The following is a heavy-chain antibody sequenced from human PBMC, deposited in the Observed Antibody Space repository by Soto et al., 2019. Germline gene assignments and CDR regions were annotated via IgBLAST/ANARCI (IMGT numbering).Heavy chain of an antibody. D-gene: IGHD3-22*01. CDR3: ARTYYYDSSGYYFFDY. J-gene: IGHJ4*02. CDR2: IYRSGST. Sequence: TLSLTCAVSGGSISSGGYSWSWIRQPPGKGLEWIGYIYRSGSTYYNPSLKSRVTISVDRSKNQFSLKLSSVTAADTAVYYCARTYYYDSSGYYFFDYWGQGTLVTVSS. CDR1: GGSISSGGYS. V-gene: IGHV4-30-2*01.